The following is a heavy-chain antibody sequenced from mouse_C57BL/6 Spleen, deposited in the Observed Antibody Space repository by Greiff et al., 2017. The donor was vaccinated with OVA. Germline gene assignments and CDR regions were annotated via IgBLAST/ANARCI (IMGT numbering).Heavy chain of an antibody. CDR2: ISSGGDYI. CDR3: TRERGPYAMDY. V-gene: IGHV5-9-1*02. Sequence: EVKLVESGEGLVKPGGSLKLSCAASGFTFSSYAMSWVRQTPEKRLEWVAYISSGGDYIYYADTVKGRFTISRDNARNTLYLQMSSLKSEDTAMYYCTRERGPYAMDYWGQGTSVPVSS. CDR1: GFTFSSYA. J-gene: IGHJ4*01.